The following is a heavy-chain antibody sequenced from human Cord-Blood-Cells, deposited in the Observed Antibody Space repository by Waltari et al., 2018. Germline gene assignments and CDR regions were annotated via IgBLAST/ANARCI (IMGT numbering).Heavy chain of an antibody. J-gene: IGHJ3*02. V-gene: IGHV1-69*12. D-gene: IGHD6-13*01. CDR1: GGTFSSYA. CDR2: IIPIVGTP. CDR3: ARGRSSDAFDI. Sequence: QVQLVQSGAEVKKPGSSVKVSCKASGGTFSSYAISWVRQAPGQGLEWMGGIIPIVGTPNCAQKFEGRVTITADESTSTAYMELGSLRAEDTAVYYCARGRSSDAFDIWGQGTMVTVSS.